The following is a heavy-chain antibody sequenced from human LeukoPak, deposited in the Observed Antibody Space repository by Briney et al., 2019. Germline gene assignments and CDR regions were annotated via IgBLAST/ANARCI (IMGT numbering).Heavy chain of an antibody. V-gene: IGHV4-59*01. Sequence: SETLSLTCTVSGGSISSYYWSWIRQPPGKGLERIGYIYYSGSTNYNPSLKSRVTISVDTSKNQFSLKLSSVTAADTAVYYCARIDSSGYYRFDYWGQGTLVTVSS. D-gene: IGHD3-22*01. CDR2: IYYSGST. CDR1: GGSISSYY. CDR3: ARIDSSGYYRFDY. J-gene: IGHJ4*02.